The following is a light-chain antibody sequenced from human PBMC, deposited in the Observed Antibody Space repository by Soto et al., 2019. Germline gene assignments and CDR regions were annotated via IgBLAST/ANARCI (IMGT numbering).Light chain of an antibody. CDR2: GAS. V-gene: IGKV3-15*01. CDR3: QQYTNWPPMYT. Sequence: EIVMTQSPATLSVSPGERVTLSCRASQNVGSNLAWYQQKPAQAPRLLIYGASTRATGIPARFSGSGSVTEFTLTISSLQSEDFAVYYCQQYTNWPPMYTLGQGTKLEIK. J-gene: IGKJ2*01. CDR1: QNVGSN.